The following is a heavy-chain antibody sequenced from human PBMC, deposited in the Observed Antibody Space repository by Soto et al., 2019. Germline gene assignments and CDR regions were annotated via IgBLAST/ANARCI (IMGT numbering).Heavy chain of an antibody. D-gene: IGHD3-22*01. Sequence: QVQLQESGPGLVKPSQTLSLTCTVSGGSISSGDYYWSWIRQPPGKGLEWIGYIYYSGSTYYNPSLPCPVTISVDTSTNQFSLKLSSVAAADTAVYYCARGRYYDSSGYYGYWGQGTLVTVSS. CDR2: IYYSGST. J-gene: IGHJ4*02. CDR1: GGSISSGDYY. CDR3: ARGRYYDSSGYYGY. V-gene: IGHV4-30-4*01.